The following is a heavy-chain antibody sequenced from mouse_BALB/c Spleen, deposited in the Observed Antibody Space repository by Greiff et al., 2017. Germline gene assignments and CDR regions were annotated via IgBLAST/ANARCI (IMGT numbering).Heavy chain of an antibody. CDR2: IDPENGNT. J-gene: IGHJ2*01. Sequence: VQLQQSGAELVRSGASVKLSCTASGFNIKDYYMHWVKQRPEQGLEWIGWIDPENGNTIYDPKFQGKASITADTSSNTAYLQLSSLTSEDTAVYYCARRSSYGYFDYWGQGTTLTVSS. CDR1: GFNIKDYY. V-gene: IGHV14-1*02. D-gene: IGHD1-1*01. CDR3: ARRSSYGYFDY.